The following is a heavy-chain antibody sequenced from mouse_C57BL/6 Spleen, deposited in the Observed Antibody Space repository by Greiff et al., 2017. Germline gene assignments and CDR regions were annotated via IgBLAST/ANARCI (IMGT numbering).Heavy chain of an antibody. J-gene: IGHJ1*03. V-gene: IGHV3-6*01. Sequence: EVKLVESGPGLVKPSQSLSLTCSVTGYSITSGYYWNWIRQFPGNKLEWMGYISYDGSNNYNPSLKNRISITRDPSKNQFFLKLNSVTTEDTATYYCARALCYGSSFYWYFDVWGTGTTVTVSS. CDR1: GYSITSGYY. CDR2: ISYDGSN. CDR3: ARALCYGSSFYWYFDV. D-gene: IGHD1-1*01.